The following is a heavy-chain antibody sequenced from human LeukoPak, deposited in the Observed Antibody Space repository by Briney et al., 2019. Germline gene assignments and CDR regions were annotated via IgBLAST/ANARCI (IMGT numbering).Heavy chain of an antibody. CDR1: GFTLSSNY. J-gene: IGHJ4*02. V-gene: IGHV3-53*01. CDR2: IYSGGST. CDR3: ARGGSCLDY. D-gene: IGHD2-15*01. Sequence: GGSRRLSCAASGFTLSSNYMSWVRQAPGKGLEWVSVIYSGGSTYYADSVKGRFTISRDNSKNTLYLQMNSLRAEDTAVYYCARGGSCLDYWGQGTLVTVSS.